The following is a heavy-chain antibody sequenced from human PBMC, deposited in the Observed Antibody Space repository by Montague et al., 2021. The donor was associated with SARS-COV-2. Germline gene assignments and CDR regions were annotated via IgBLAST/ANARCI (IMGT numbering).Heavy chain of an antibody. CDR3: AGVVETYYYHYGMDV. D-gene: IGHD4-23*01. Sequence: KYNPSLKSRVTTSVDTSKNQFSLKLSSVTAADTAMYSCAGVVETYYYHYGMDVWGQGTTVTVSS. V-gene: IGHV4-4*08. J-gene: IGHJ6*02.